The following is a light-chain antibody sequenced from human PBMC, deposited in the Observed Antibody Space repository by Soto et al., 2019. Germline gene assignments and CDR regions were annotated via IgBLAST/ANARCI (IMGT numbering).Light chain of an antibody. CDR1: QCNSSG. Sequence: DIQMTQSPSTLSASVGDRVTITCLASQCNSSGLAWYQQKPGRAPKLLIYDSSSLESGVPSRFSGSRSGTEFRLTISSMQPDDFATYDCQQYDSFSVTFGQGTRLEIK. CDR2: DSS. CDR3: QQYDSFSVT. J-gene: IGKJ5*01. V-gene: IGKV1-5*01.